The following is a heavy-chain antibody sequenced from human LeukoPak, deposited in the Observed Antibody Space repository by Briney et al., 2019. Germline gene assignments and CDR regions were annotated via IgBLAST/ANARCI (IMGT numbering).Heavy chain of an antibody. Sequence: SETLSLTCTVSGGSVSSGSNYWSWIRQPPGKGLEWIGYIHYSGSTSHNPALKSRVTISVDTSKNQFSLQLNSVTPEDTAVYYCARDKCSGGSCYSDYWGQGTLVTVSS. J-gene: IGHJ4*02. CDR1: GGSVSSGSNY. D-gene: IGHD2-15*01. CDR2: IHYSGST. V-gene: IGHV4-61*01. CDR3: ARDKCSGGSCYSDY.